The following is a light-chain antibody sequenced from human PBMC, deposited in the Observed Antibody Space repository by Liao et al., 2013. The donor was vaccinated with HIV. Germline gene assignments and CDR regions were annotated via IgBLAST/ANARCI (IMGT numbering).Light chain of an antibody. J-gene: IGLJ1*01. CDR1: QLGERY. Sequence: SYDVTQPPSVSVSPGQTATITCSGHQLGERYASWYQQKPGQSPVVVIYQDYKRPSGIPERFSGSTSGDTATLTISGTQTMDEADYYCQAWDTSTHVFGTGTKVTVL. CDR2: QDY. CDR3: QAWDTSTHV. V-gene: IGLV3-1*01.